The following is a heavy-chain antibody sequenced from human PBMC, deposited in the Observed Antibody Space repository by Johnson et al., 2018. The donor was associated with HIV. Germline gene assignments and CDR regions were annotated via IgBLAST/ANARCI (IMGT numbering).Heavy chain of an antibody. D-gene: IGHD6-19*01. V-gene: IGHV3-15*01. CDR1: GFTFSDYY. CDR2: IKSKTDGGTT. J-gene: IGHJ3*02. CDR3: TTARNRLWSTSGWTGFWAFDI. Sequence: VQLVESGGGVVQPGGSLRLSCAASGFTFSDYYMSWIRQAPGKGLEWVGRIKSKTDGGTTDYAAPVKGRLPIPRDDSKNLLYLQMNSLKIEDTAVYYCTTARNRLWSTSGWTGFWAFDIWGQGTMVTVSS.